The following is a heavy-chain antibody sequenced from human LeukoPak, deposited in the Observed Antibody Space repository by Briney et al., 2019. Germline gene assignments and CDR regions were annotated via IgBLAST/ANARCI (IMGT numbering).Heavy chain of an antibody. D-gene: IGHD6-13*01. J-gene: IGHJ4*02. CDR2: ISTMSNYI. V-gene: IGHV3-21*01. CDR1: GFDFSTYA. Sequence: GGSLRLSCAASGFDFSTYAINWVRQAPGKGLEWVSSISTMSNYIFYGDSVKGRFTISRDNAKNSLYLQMNSLRAEDTAVYYCARDKDSSSWYRLGYWGQGTLVTVSS. CDR3: ARDKDSSSWYRLGY.